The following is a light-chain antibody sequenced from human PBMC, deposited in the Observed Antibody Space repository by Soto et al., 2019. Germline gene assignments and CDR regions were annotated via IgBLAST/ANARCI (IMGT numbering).Light chain of an antibody. CDR3: QQYVNSLYT. CDR2: AAS. J-gene: IGKJ2*01. CDR1: QSVSSRY. Sequence: EIVLTQSPGTLSLSPGERATLSCRASQSVSSRYLVWYQQRPGQAPRLLIYAASSRATGIPDWFSGSGSGTDFILTISRLEPEDFAVYYCQQYVNSLYTFGQGTKLEIK. V-gene: IGKV3-20*01.